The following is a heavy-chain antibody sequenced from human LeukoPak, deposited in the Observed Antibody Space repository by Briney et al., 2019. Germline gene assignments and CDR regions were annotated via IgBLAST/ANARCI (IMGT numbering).Heavy chain of an antibody. J-gene: IGHJ4*02. V-gene: IGHV4-59*01. Sequence: PSETLSLTCTVSGGSISSYYWSWIRQPPGKGLEWIGYIYYSGSTNYNPSLKSRVTISVDTSKNQLSLKLSSVTAADTAVYYCARDPGYCSSTSYYFDYWGQGTLVTVSS. CDR2: IYYSGST. CDR1: GGSISSYY. CDR3: ARDPGYCSSTSYYFDY. D-gene: IGHD2-2*01.